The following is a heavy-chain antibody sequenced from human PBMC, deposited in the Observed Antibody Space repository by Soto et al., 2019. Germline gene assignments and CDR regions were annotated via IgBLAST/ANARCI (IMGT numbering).Heavy chain of an antibody. CDR2: VISIFGTA. CDR1: GGTFSSYA. Sequence: QVQLVQSGAEVKKPGSSVKVSCKASGGTFSSYAISWVRQAPGQGLEWMGGVISIFGTANYAQKFQGRVTINADESTSTAYMELSSLRSEDTAVYYCARHVPAAGYFYGMDVWGQGTTVTVSS. V-gene: IGHV1-69*12. D-gene: IGHD2-2*01. CDR3: ARHVPAAGYFYGMDV. J-gene: IGHJ6*02.